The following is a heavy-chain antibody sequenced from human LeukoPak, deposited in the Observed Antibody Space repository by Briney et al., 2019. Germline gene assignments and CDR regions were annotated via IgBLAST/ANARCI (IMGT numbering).Heavy chain of an antibody. D-gene: IGHD3-22*01. CDR3: ARPLTYYYDSSGYSYVDAFDI. CDR2: ISSSISYI. J-gene: IGHJ3*02. Sequence: SGGSLRLSCAASGFTFSSYSMNWVRQAPGKGLEWVSSISSSISYIYYADSVKGRFTISRDNAKNSLYLQMNSLRAEETAVYYCARPLTYYYDSSGYSYVDAFDIWGQGTMVTVSS. CDR1: GFTFSSYS. V-gene: IGHV3-21*01.